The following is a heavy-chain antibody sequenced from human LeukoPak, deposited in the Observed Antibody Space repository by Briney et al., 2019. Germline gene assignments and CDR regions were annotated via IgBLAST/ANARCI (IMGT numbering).Heavy chain of an antibody. J-gene: IGHJ6*03. CDR2: FDPEDGET. Sequence: GASVKVSCKVSGYTLTKLSMHWVRQAPGKGLEWMGGFDPEDGETIYAQKFQGRVTMTEDTSTDTAYMELSSLRSEDTAVYYCATAPSGLLYDYYYYMDVWGKGTTVTVSS. V-gene: IGHV1-24*01. CDR3: ATAPSGLLYDYYYYMDV. CDR1: GYTLTKLS. D-gene: IGHD3-22*01.